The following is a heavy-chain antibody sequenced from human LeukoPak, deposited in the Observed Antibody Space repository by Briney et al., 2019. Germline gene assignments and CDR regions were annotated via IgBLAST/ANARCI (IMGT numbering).Heavy chain of an antibody. D-gene: IGHD3-22*01. Sequence: PGGSLRLSCAVSGFTFSTYAMHWVRQAPGKGLEWVAVISYDGSNKYYEDSVKGRFTISRDNSKNTLYLQMNSLRAEDTAVYYCAKDWGYDSSGYYYDHPSYYYYGMDVWGQGTTVTVSS. J-gene: IGHJ6*02. V-gene: IGHV3-30-3*01. CDR2: ISYDGSNK. CDR1: GFTFSTYA. CDR3: AKDWGYDSSGYYYDHPSYYYYGMDV.